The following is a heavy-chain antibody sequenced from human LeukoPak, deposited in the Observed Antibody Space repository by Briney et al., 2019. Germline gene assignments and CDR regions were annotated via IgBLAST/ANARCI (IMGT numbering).Heavy chain of an antibody. Sequence: AGGNRRLSCGATGFCRSSDRIKWVAVALGKGPEWVSYISSSSSYIYYADSVKGRFTISRDNAKNSLYPQMNSLRAEDTAVYYCESGQTSITATFDYRGQGTLVTVSS. V-gene: IGHV3-21*01. D-gene: IGHD1-7*01. J-gene: IGHJ4*02. CDR3: ESGQTSITATFDY. CDR2: ISSSSSYI. CDR1: GFCRSSDR.